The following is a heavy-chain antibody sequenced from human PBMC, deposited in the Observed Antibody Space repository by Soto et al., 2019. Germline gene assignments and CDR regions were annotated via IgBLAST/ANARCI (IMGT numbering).Heavy chain of an antibody. CDR2: IIPIFGTA. J-gene: IGHJ2*01. D-gene: IGHD5-12*01. Sequence: QVQLVQSGAEVKKPVSSVKVSCKASGGTFSSYAISWVRQAPGQGLDWMGGIIPIFGTANYAQKFQGRVTITADESTSTAYMELSSLRSEDTAVYYCARGGRDGYKYGVPFDLWGRGTLVTVSS. CDR3: ARGGRDGYKYGVPFDL. V-gene: IGHV1-69*01. CDR1: GGTFSSYA.